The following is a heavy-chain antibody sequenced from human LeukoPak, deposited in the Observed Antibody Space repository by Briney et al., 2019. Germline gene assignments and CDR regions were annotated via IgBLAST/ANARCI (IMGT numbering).Heavy chain of an antibody. J-gene: IGHJ4*02. Sequence: EASVKVSCKASGYTFTGYYMHWVRPAPGQGLEWMGWINPNSGGTNYAQKFQGRVTMTRDTSISTAYMELSRLRSDDTAVYYCARDSSSRYIDYWGQGTLVTVSS. V-gene: IGHV1-2*02. D-gene: IGHD6-6*01. CDR1: GYTFTGYY. CDR3: ARDSSSRYIDY. CDR2: INPNSGGT.